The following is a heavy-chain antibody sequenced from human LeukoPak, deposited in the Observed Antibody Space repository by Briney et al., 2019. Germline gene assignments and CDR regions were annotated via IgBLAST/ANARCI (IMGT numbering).Heavy chain of an antibody. Sequence: SETLSLTCAVSGYSISSGYYWGWIRPPPGKGLEWIGSIYHSGSTYYNTSLKSRVTISVDTSKNQFSLKLISVTAADTAVYYCARQYDYGFWFDPWGQGTLVTVSS. CDR3: ARQYDYGFWFDP. V-gene: IGHV4-38-2*01. CDR1: GYSISSGYY. CDR2: IYHSGST. J-gene: IGHJ5*02. D-gene: IGHD4-17*01.